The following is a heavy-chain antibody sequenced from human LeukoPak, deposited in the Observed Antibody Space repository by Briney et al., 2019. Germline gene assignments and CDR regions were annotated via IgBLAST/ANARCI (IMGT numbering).Heavy chain of an antibody. CDR3: VRVGYSYVINDWSRTGLGAYPTKYYYHMDV. Sequence: PSETLSLTCAVYGGSFSDYYWGWIRQPPGKGREGIGEVNPSGSTNYSPSLKSRVTISVDTSTNQFSLNLTSVAAADPAVYFCVRVGYSYVINDWSRTGLGAYPTKYYYHMDVWDKGATVTVSS. V-gene: IGHV4-34*01. CDR1: GGSFSDYY. CDR2: VNPSGST. J-gene: IGHJ6*03. D-gene: IGHD5-18*01.